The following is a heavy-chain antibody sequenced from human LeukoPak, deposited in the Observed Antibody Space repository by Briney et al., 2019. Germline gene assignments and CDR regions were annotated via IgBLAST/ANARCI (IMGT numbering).Heavy chain of an antibody. J-gene: IGHJ4*02. D-gene: IGHD6-13*01. Sequence: GGSLRLSCAASEFTFSDYAMGWVRQAPGKGLEWVSVIRGSGDSTKYADSVKGRFTFSRDSSKSTLFLHMNSLGAEDTAVYYCAKLKSGAAAGSFNFWGQGTLVTVSS. CDR2: IRGSGDST. V-gene: IGHV3-23*01. CDR3: AKLKSGAAAGSFNF. CDR1: EFTFSDYA.